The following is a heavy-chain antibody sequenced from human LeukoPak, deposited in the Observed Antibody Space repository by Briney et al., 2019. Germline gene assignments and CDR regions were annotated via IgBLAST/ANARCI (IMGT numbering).Heavy chain of an antibody. V-gene: IGHV1-2*02. CDR2: INPKSGGT. D-gene: IGHD2-21*01. Sequence: ASVKVSCKTSGYTFTDYYMHWVRQAPGQGLEWLGWINPKSGGTSSAQKFQGRVTMTRDTSINTVYIEVNWLTSGDTAINYRARADRLHGRPYLIGPGGQGTLVTVYS. CDR1: GYTFTDYY. J-gene: IGHJ4*02. CDR3: ARADRLHGRPYLIGP.